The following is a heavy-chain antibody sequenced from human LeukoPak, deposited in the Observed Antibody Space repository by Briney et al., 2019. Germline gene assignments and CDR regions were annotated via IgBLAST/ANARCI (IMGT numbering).Heavy chain of an antibody. CDR2: IRYDGSNK. V-gene: IGHV3-30*02. D-gene: IGHD2-2*01. CDR1: GFTFSSYA. CDR3: AKVARVPAANYYYYYMDV. J-gene: IGHJ6*03. Sequence: PGRSLRLSCAASGFTFSSYAMHWVRQAPGKGLEWVAFIRYDGSNKYYADSVKGRFTISRDNSKNTLYLQMNSLRAEDTAVYYCAKVARVPAANYYYYYMDVWGKGTTVTASS.